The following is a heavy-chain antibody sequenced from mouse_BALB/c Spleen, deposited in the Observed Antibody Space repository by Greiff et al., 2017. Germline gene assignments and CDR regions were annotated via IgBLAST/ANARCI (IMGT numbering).Heavy chain of an antibody. V-gene: IGHV6-6*02. J-gene: IGHJ3*01. CDR3: TRDAYDGYYF. CDR2: IRLKSNNYAT. D-gene: IGHD2-3*01. Sequence: EVKLEESGGGLVQPGGSMKLSCVASGFTFSNYWMNWVRQSPEKGLEWVAEIRLKSNNYATHYAESVKGRFTISRDDSKSSVYLQMNNLRAEDTGIYYCTRDAYDGYYFWGQGTLVTVSA. CDR1: GFTFSNYW.